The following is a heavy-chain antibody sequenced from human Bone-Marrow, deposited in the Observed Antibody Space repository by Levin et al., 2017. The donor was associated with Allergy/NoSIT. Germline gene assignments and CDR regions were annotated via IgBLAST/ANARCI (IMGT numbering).Heavy chain of an antibody. CDR3: ARTYENCRSTSCFGP. D-gene: IGHD2-2*01. J-gene: IGHJ5*02. CDR2: IYYDERT. V-gene: IGHV4-30-4*01. CDR1: GASMSTGDYS. Sequence: SETLSLTCTVSGASMSTGDYSWTWIRQIPGKGLEWIGYIYYDERTFYNPSLKSRLTIFTDTSKNQFSLKLNSVTAADSAIYYCARTYENCRSTSCFGPWGRGTLVIVS.